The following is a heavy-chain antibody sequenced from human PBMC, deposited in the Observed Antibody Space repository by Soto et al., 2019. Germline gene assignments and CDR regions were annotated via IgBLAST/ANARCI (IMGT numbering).Heavy chain of an antibody. Sequence: ASVKVSFKASGYTFTSYYMHWVRQAPGQGLEWMGIINPSGGSTSYAQKFQGRVTMTRDTSTSTVYMELSSLRSEDTAVYYCARGMGYGDYVKNDAFDIWGQGTMVNVSS. J-gene: IGHJ3*02. CDR2: INPSGGST. D-gene: IGHD4-17*01. V-gene: IGHV1-46*01. CDR1: GYTFTSYY. CDR3: ARGMGYGDYVKNDAFDI.